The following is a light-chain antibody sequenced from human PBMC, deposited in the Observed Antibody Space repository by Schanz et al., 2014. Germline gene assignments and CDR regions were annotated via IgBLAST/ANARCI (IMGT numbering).Light chain of an antibody. Sequence: EIVLTQSPGTLSLSPGERATLSCRASQSVYANFLAWYQQKPGQTPRLLITDASTRATGIPARFSGSGSGTEFTLSISSLQSEDFAIYYCQQYNTWPPTFGGGTKVEIK. CDR3: QQYNTWPPT. V-gene: IGKV3-15*01. J-gene: IGKJ4*02. CDR1: QSVYAN. CDR2: DAS.